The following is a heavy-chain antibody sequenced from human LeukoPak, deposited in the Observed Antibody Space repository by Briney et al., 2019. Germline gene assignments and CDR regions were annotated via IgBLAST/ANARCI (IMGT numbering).Heavy chain of an antibody. CDR3: AKDYSGVIPYYFDC. CDR1: GFTFANYA. Sequence: GGSLRLSCAASGFTFANYAMSWVRQAPGKGLEWVSGIGSSGAGTYFADSVKGRFTISRDNSKNTLYLQMNSLRAEDTAVYYCAKDYSGVIPYYFDCWGQGSLVTVSS. D-gene: IGHD4-17*01. J-gene: IGHJ4*02. V-gene: IGHV3-23*01. CDR2: IGSSGAGT.